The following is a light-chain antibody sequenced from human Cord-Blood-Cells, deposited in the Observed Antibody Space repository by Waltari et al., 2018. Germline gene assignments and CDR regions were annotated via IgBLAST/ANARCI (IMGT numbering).Light chain of an antibody. Sequence: QSALTQPASVSGSPGQSITISCTGTSSDVGSYYLVSWYQQQPGKAPKLMIYEVSKRPSGVSNRFSGSKSGNTASLTISGLQAEDEADYYCCSYAGSSTVVFGGGTKLTVL. J-gene: IGLJ2*01. CDR1: SSDVGSYYL. CDR3: CSYAGSSTVV. CDR2: EVS. V-gene: IGLV2-23*02.